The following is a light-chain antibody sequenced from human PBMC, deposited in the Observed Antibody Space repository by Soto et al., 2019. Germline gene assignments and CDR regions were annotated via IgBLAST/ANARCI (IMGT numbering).Light chain of an antibody. CDR2: GAS. V-gene: IGKV3-20*01. Sequence: EIVLTQSPGTLSLSPGKRATLSCRASQSVSSSYLAWYQQKPGQAPRLLIYGASSRATGIPDRFSGSGSGTDFTLTISRLEPEDFAVYYCQQYGSGFTFGPGTKVDIK. CDR1: QSVSSSY. J-gene: IGKJ3*01. CDR3: QQYGSGFT.